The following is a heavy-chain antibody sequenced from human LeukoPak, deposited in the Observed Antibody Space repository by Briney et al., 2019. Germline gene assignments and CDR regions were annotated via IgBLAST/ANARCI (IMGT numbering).Heavy chain of an antibody. D-gene: IGHD2-2*01. J-gene: IGHJ4*02. V-gene: IGHV4-34*01. CDR3: ASDCSSTTCYGRYYFDN. Sequence: PSETLSLTCAVYGGSFSGYYWSWIRQPPGKGLEWIGSIYYSGSTYYNPSLKSRVTISVDTSKNQFSLKLSSVTAADTAVYYCASDCSSTTCYGRYYFDNWGQGTLVTVSS. CDR2: IYYSGST. CDR1: GGSFSGYY.